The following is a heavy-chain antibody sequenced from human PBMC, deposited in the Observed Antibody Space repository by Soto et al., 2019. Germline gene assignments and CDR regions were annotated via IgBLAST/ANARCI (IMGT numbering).Heavy chain of an antibody. CDR2: ISGSGGST. J-gene: IGHJ4*02. V-gene: IGHV3-23*01. D-gene: IGHD3-9*01. Sequence: GGSLRLSCAASGFTFSSYAMSWVRQAPGKGLEWVSAISGSGGSTYYADSVKGRFTISRDNSKNTLYLQMNSLRAEDTAVYYCAKEYILTGYYEASNFDYWGQGTLVTVSS. CDR1: GFTFSSYA. CDR3: AKEYILTGYYEASNFDY.